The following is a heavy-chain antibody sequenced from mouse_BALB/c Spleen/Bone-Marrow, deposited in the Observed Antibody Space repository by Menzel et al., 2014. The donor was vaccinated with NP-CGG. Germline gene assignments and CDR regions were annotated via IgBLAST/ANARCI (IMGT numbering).Heavy chain of an antibody. CDR2: INSNGGST. J-gene: IGHJ2*01. CDR1: GFTFSSYG. V-gene: IGHV5-6-3*01. Sequence: EVKLMESGGGLVQPGGSLKLSCAASGFTFSSYGMSWVRQTPDKRLELVATINSNGGSTYYPDSVKGRFTISRDNAKNALCLQMMSQKSEDTAMYYCARERYYSNGQIFEYWGQGTTLTVSS. D-gene: IGHD2-5*01. CDR3: ARERYYSNGQIFEY.